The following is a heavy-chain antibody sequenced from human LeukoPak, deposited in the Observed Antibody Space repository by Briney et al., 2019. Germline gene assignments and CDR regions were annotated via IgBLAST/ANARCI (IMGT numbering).Heavy chain of an antibody. CDR1: GFTFSNYG. CDR3: ARDRWSSTSYNDY. CDR2: IWYDGNNK. D-gene: IGHD2-2*01. V-gene: IGHV3-33*01. J-gene: IGHJ4*02. Sequence: GGSLRLSCAASGFTFSNYGMHWVRQAPGKGLEWVAVIWYDGNNKYYADSVKSRFTISRDNSKNTLYLQMNSLRAEDTAVYYCARDRWSSTSYNDYWGQGALVTVSS.